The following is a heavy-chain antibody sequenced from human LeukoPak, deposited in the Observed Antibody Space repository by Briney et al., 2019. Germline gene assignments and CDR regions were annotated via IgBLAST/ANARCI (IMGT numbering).Heavy chain of an antibody. D-gene: IGHD4-17*01. CDR2: IYYSGST. V-gene: IGHV4-30-4*01. J-gene: IGHJ4*02. Sequence: SQTLSLTCTVSGDSISSGDYYWSWIRQPPGKGLEWIGHIYYSGSTNYNPSLKSRVIILVDTSKNQFSLKLTSVTAADTAVYYCARDAGDLDYWGQGTLATVSS. CDR3: ARDAGDLDY. CDR1: GDSISSGDYY.